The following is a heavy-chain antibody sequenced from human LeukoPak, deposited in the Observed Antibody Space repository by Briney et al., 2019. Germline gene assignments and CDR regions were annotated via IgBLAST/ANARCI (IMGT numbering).Heavy chain of an antibody. CDR3: ARVSVSSGWLFYFDY. V-gene: IGHV1-24*01. J-gene: IGHJ4*02. Sequence: ASVKVSCKVSGYTLTELSMHWVRQAPGKGLEWMGGFDPEDGETIYAQKFQGRVTMTRDTSTSTVYMELSSLRSEDTAVYYCARVSVSSGWLFYFDYWGQGTLVTVSS. CDR2: FDPEDGET. D-gene: IGHD6-19*01. CDR1: GYTLTELS.